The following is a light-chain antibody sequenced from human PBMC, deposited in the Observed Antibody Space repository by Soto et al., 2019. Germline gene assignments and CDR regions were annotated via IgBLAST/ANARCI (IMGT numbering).Light chain of an antibody. Sequence: EIVLTQSPATLSLSPGERATLSCRASQSVSSSYLAWYQQKPGQAPRLLIYGASGRATGIPDRFSGSGSGTDFTLTISRLEPEDFAVYYCQQYGSSITFGQGTRLEIK. V-gene: IGKV3-20*01. CDR2: GAS. CDR3: QQYGSSIT. J-gene: IGKJ5*01. CDR1: QSVSSSY.